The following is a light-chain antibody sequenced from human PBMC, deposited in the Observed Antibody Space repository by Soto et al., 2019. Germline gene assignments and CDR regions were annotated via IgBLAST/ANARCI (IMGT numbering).Light chain of an antibody. Sequence: EIVMTQSPATLSVSPGERATLSCRASQSVTSNLAWYQHKPGQAPRLLISSASTGATGIPARFSGSGSGTEFTLTINSLQPEDFAFYYCQQYNEWPVTFGGGTKVEIK. CDR3: QQYNEWPVT. CDR2: SAS. V-gene: IGKV3-15*01. J-gene: IGKJ4*01. CDR1: QSVTSN.